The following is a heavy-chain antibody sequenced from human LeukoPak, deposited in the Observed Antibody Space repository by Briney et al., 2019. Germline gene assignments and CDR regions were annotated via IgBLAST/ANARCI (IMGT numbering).Heavy chain of an antibody. CDR3: TMDIVGAKGIDY. D-gene: IGHD1-26*01. CDR2: IKSKTDGGTT. CDR1: GFTFSNAW. Sequence: PGGSLRLSCAASGFTFSNAWMNWVRQAPGKGLEWVGRIKSKTDGGTTDYAAPVKGRFTISRDDSKNTLYLQMNSLKTEDTAVYYCTMDIVGAKGIDYWGQGILVTVSS. V-gene: IGHV3-15*07. J-gene: IGHJ4*02.